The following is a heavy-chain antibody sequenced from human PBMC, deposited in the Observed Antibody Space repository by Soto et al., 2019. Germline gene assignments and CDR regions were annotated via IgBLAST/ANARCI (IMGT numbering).Heavy chain of an antibody. CDR1: GGSINNGGYS. D-gene: IGHD5-18*01. CDR3: ARSHLETSMVGGALDAFNV. V-gene: IGHV4-30-2*01. CDR2: IYHREST. Sequence: QLQLQESGSGLVKPSQTLSLTCAVSGGSINNGGYSWNWIRQPPGKGLEWIGYIYHRESTYYNSSLKGLVTLSLDQTKNHFSLKLTSVTAADTALYYWARSHLETSMVGGALDAFNVWGQGTMVTVSS. J-gene: IGHJ3*01.